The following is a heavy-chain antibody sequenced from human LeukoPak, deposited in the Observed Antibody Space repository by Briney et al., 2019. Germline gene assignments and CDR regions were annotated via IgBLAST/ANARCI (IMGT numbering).Heavy chain of an antibody. D-gene: IGHD3-22*01. Sequence: SETLSLTCAVSGGSISSSNWWSWVRQPPGKGLEWIGEIYRSGSTNYNPSLKSRVTISVDKSKNQFSLKLSSVTAADTAVYYCARDGYYYDSSGYGLDYWGQGTLVTVSS. V-gene: IGHV4-4*02. J-gene: IGHJ4*02. CDR3: ARDGYYYDSSGYGLDY. CDR1: GGSISSSNW. CDR2: IYRSGST.